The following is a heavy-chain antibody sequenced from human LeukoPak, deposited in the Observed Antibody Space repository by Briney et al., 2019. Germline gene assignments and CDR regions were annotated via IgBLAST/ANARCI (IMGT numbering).Heavy chain of an antibody. CDR2: TYYRSKWHN. V-gene: IGHV6-1*01. CDR1: GDNVSSNNVA. CDR3: ARHYDSSGSTFDY. D-gene: IGHD3-22*01. J-gene: IGHJ4*02. Sequence: SQTLSFTCTISGDNVSSNNVAWNWIRQSPSRGLEWLGRTYYRSKWHNDYAVFVKSRITINPDTSKNQFSLQLNSVTPEDTAVYYCARHYDSSGSTFDYWGQGTLVTVSS.